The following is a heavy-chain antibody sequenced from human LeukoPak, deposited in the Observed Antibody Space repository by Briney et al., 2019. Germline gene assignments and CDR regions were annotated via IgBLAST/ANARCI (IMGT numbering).Heavy chain of an antibody. CDR2: ISSSGRTI. J-gene: IGHJ3*02. CDR1: GLTLSSYE. V-gene: IGHV3-48*03. D-gene: IGHD2-15*01. Sequence: GGSLRLSCAASGLTLSSYEMNWVRQAPGKGLEWGSYISSSGRTIYYADSVKGRFTISRDNAKNSLYLQMNSLRAEDTAVYYCARGCSGGSCYSEWAFDIWGQGTMVTVSS. CDR3: ARGCSGGSCYSEWAFDI.